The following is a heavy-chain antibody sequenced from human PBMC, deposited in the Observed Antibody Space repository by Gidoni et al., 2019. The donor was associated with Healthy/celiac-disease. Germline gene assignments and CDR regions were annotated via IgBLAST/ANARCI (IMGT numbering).Heavy chain of an antibody. CDR1: GFTFSSYA. CDR2: ISSNGGST. J-gene: IGHJ3*02. Sequence: EVQLVESGGGLVQPGGSLRIPCSASGFTFSSYAMHWVRQAPGKGLEYVSAISSNGGSTYDADSVKGRFTISRDNTKNTLYLQMSSLRAEDTAVYYCVKDKIRARAFDIWGQGTMVTVSS. V-gene: IGHV3-64D*06. D-gene: IGHD3-3*01. CDR3: VKDKIRARAFDI.